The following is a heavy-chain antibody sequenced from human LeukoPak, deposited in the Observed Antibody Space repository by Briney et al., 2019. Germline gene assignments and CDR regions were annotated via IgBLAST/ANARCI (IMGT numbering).Heavy chain of an antibody. Sequence: ASVKVSCKASGYTFTSYYMHWVRQAPGQGLEWMGIINPSGGSTSYAQKFQGRVTMTRDTSTSTVYMELSSLRSEDTAVYYCASAYGSGSYKTYYYYYYMDVWGKGTTVTVSS. CDR1: GYTFTSYY. J-gene: IGHJ6*03. CDR3: ASAYGSGSYKTYYYYYYMDV. CDR2: INPSGGST. D-gene: IGHD3-10*01. V-gene: IGHV1-46*01.